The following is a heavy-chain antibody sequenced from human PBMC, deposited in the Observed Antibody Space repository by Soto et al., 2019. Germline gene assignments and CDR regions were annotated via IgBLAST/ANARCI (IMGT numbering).Heavy chain of an antibody. CDR3: AKDLRYSSSWYYYYYCMDV. V-gene: IGHV3-23*01. D-gene: IGHD6-13*01. CDR2: ISGSGGST. CDR1: GFTFSSYA. Sequence: EVQLLESGGGLVQPGGSLRLSCAASGFTFSSYAMSWVRQAPGKGLEWVSAISGSGGSTYYADSVKGRFTISRDNSKNPLYLQMNSLRAEDTAVYYCAKDLRYSSSWYYYYYCMDVWGPGTTVNVSS. J-gene: IGHJ6*02.